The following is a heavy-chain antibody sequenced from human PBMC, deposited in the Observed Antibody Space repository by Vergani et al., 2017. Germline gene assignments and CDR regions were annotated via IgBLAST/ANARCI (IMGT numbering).Heavy chain of an antibody. CDR3: AREQWLPIDYFDY. V-gene: IGHV1-8*01. CDR1: GYTFTSYD. D-gene: IGHD6-19*01. Sequence: QVQLVQSGAAVKKPGASVKVSCTASGYTFTSYDINWVRQATGQGLEWMGWMNPNSGNTGYAQKFQGRVTMTTDTSTSTAYMELRSLRSDDTAVYYCAREQWLPIDYFDYWGQGTLVTVSS. J-gene: IGHJ4*02. CDR2: MNPNSGNT.